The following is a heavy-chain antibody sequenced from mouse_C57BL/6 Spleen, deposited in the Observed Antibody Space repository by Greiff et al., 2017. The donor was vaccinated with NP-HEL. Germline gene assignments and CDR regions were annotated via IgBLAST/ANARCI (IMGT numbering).Heavy chain of an antibody. CDR3: ARPSVIGGFDY. V-gene: IGHV5-6*01. D-gene: IGHD1-1*01. Sequence: EVKLVESGGDLVKPGGSLKLSCAASGFTFSSYGMSWVRQTPDKRLEWVATISSGGSYTYYPDSVKGRFTISRDNAKNTLYLQMSSLKSEDTAMYYCARPSVIGGFDYWGQGTTLTVSS. CDR2: ISSGGSYT. CDR1: GFTFSSYG. J-gene: IGHJ2*01.